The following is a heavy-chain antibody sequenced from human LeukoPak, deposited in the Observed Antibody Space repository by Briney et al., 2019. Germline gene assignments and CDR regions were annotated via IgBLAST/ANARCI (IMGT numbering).Heavy chain of an antibody. CDR1: GGPISSYQ. V-gene: IGHV4-59*08. CDR2: IYYTGST. CDR3: ARRTTVTPNWFDP. Sequence: KPSVTLSLTCTVSGGPISSYQWSWIRQPPGKGLEWIGYIYYTGSTNYNPSLKSRVTISLDTSKNQFSLKLSSVTAADTAVYYCARRTTVTPNWFDPWGQGTLVTVSS. J-gene: IGHJ5*02. D-gene: IGHD4-17*01.